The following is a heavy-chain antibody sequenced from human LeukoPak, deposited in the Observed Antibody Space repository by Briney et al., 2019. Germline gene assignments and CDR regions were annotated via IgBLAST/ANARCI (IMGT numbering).Heavy chain of an antibody. CDR1: GGSISSYY. J-gene: IGHJ4*02. Sequence: SETLSLTCTVSGGSISSYYWSWIRQPPGKGLEWIGYIYYSGSTNYNPSLKSRVTISVDTSKNQFSLKLSSVTAADTAVYYCARSGQLVRGLFIYWGQGTLVSASS. CDR3: ARSGQLVRGLFIY. V-gene: IGHV4-59*12. CDR2: IYYSGST. D-gene: IGHD6-13*01.